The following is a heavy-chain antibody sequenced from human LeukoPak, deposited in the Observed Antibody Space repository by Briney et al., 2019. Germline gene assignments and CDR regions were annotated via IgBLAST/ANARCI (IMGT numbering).Heavy chain of an antibody. CDR1: GGSISSYY. CDR2: IYYTGST. CDR3: ARGGSSWYSKVGWFDP. V-gene: IGHV4-59*12. Sequence: SETLSLTCTVSGGSISSYYWSWIRQPPGKGLEWIGYIYYTGSTNYNPSLKSRVTISVDTSKNQFSLKLSSVTAADTAVYYCARGGSSWYSKVGWFDPWGQGTLVTVSS. D-gene: IGHD6-13*01. J-gene: IGHJ5*02.